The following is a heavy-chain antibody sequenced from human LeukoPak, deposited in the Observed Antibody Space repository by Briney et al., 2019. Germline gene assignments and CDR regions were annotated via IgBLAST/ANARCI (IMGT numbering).Heavy chain of an antibody. J-gene: IGHJ4*02. CDR3: ARGGTVYGSGSYYIHDY. Sequence: ASVKVSCKASGYTFTSYYMHWVRQAPGQGLEWMGIINPSGGSTSYAQKFQGRVTMTRDTSTSTVYMELSSLRSEDTAVYYCARGGTVYGSGSYYIHDYWGQGTLVTVSS. CDR2: INPSGGST. V-gene: IGHV1-46*01. D-gene: IGHD3-10*01. CDR1: GYTFTSYY.